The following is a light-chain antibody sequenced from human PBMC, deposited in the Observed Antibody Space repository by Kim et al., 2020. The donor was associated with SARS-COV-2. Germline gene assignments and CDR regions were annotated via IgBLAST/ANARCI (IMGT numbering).Light chain of an antibody. Sequence: ILLTQSPGTLSLSPGERATPSCRASQSVSSSYLAWYQQKPGQAPRLLIYRASSRATGIPYRFSGSGTGTDFTLTISRLEPEDFAVYYCKQYGSSPLPFGGGTKVDIK. CDR2: RAS. J-gene: IGKJ4*01. V-gene: IGKV3-20*01. CDR1: QSVSSSY. CDR3: KQYGSSPLP.